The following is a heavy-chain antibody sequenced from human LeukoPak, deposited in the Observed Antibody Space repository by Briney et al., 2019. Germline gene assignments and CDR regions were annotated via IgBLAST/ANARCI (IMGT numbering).Heavy chain of an antibody. D-gene: IGHD4-23*01. J-gene: IGHJ4*02. CDR3: ARGNTVVTLPFDY. Sequence: ASVKVSCKASGGTFSSYAISWVRQAPGQGLEWMGRIIPILGIANYAQKFQCRVTITADKSTSTAYMELSSLRSEDTAVYYCARGNTVVTLPFDYWGQGTLVTVSS. CDR1: GGTFSSYA. V-gene: IGHV1-69*04. CDR2: IIPILGIA.